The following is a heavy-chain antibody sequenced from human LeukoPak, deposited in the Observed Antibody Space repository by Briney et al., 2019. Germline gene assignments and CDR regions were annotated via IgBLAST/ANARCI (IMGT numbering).Heavy chain of an antibody. Sequence: GASVKVSCKASGYTFTSFAMHWVRQAPGQRLEWMGRINAANGNAAYSQKFQGRVIITTDTSANTAYMELSSLRSEDTAVYYCARDGKHIAVPGVRYPMDVWGQGTAVTVSS. J-gene: IGHJ6*02. CDR3: ARDGKHIAVPGVRYPMDV. D-gene: IGHD6-19*01. CDR1: GYTFTSFA. V-gene: IGHV1-3*01. CDR2: INAANGNA.